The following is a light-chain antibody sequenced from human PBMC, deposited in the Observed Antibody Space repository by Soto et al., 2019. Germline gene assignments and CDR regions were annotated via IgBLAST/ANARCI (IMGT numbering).Light chain of an antibody. CDR3: QKSYITPIN. V-gene: IGKV1-39*01. CDR2: AAS. CDR1: QSISSY. J-gene: IGKJ5*01. Sequence: DIQMTQSPSSLSASVGYRVTITCRASQSISSYLNWYQQKPGKAPKLLIYAASGLHSGVPSRFSGSGSGTDFTLTISSLEPDDFATYYCQKSYITPINFGQGTRLEIK.